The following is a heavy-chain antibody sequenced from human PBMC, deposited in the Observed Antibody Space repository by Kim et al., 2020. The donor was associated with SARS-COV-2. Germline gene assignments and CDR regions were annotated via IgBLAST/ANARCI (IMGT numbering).Heavy chain of an antibody. CDR1: GFTFSDHY. V-gene: IGHV3-72*01. J-gene: IGHJ4*02. D-gene: IGHD3-3*01. Sequence: GGSLRLSCAASGFTFSDHYMDWVRQAPGKGLEWVGRTRDKANGYTTEYAASVKGRFTIFRDASKDSLYLQMDSLKTEDTAVYYCARLVRDFVTGDYWGQGILVTVSS. CDR3: ARLVRDFVTGDY. CDR2: TRDKANGYTT.